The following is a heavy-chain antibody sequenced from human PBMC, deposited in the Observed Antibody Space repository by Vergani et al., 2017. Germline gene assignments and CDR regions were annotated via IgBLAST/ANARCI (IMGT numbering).Heavy chain of an antibody. Sequence: QVQLQESGPGLVKPSETLSLNCAVSGYSVGSGYYWGWIRQPPGRGLEWIGCVHRNGNTYYTSSLRSRATISRDTSKNQFSLRLTSVTAADTAGYYCARQNPYGSAHVDFWGRGVLVTVSA. CDR2: VHRNGNT. CDR3: ARQNPYGSAHVDF. D-gene: IGHD3-10*01. V-gene: IGHV4-38-2*01. CDR1: GYSVGSGYY. J-gene: IGHJ4*02.